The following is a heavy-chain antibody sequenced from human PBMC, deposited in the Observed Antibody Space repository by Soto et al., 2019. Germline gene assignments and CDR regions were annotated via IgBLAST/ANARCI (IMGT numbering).Heavy chain of an antibody. Sequence: GGSLRLSCTASGFTFSSYAMHWVRQGQGKGLERVAVISYDGSNKYYSDSVNGRFTISRDTSKNTLYLQMNSLRAEDTAVYYCARDLDYYYYYGMDVWGQGTTVTVSS. V-gene: IGHV3-30-3*01. J-gene: IGHJ6*02. D-gene: IGHD3-3*01. CDR1: GFTFSSYA. CDR3: ARDLDYYYYYGMDV. CDR2: ISYDGSNK.